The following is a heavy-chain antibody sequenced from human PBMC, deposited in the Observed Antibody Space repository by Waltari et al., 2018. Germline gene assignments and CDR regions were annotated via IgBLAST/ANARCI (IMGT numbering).Heavy chain of an antibody. CDR1: GGSISSGGYY. D-gene: IGHD3-10*01. J-gene: IGHJ4*02. CDR2: IYYSGST. Sequence: QVQLQESGPGLVKPSQTLSLTCTVSGGSISSGGYYWSWLRQPPGKGLEWIGYIYYSGSTYYNPSLKSRVTISVDTSKNQFSLKLSSVTAADTAVYYCARGDGSGSYAGYYFDYWGQGTLVTVSS. V-gene: IGHV4-31*03. CDR3: ARGDGSGSYAGYYFDY.